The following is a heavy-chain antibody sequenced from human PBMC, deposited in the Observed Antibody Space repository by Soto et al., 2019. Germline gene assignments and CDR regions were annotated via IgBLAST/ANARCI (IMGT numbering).Heavy chain of an antibody. J-gene: IGHJ6*03. CDR1: GYTFTSYD. D-gene: IGHD1-7*01. CDR2: MNPNSGNT. CDR3: ARAGITGTKYYYYYYYTDV. V-gene: IGHV1-8*01. Sequence: QVQLVQSGAEVKKPGASVKVSCKASGYTFTSYDINWVRQATGQGLEWMGWMNPNSGNTGYAQKVQGRVPMTRNTSISTAYMELSSLRSEDTAVYYCARAGITGTKYYYYYYYTDVWGKGTTVTVSS.